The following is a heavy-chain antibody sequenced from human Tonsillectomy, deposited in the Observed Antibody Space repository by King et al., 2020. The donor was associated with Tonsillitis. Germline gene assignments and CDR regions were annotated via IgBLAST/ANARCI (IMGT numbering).Heavy chain of an antibody. V-gene: IGHV3-9*01. D-gene: IGHD3-10*01. CDR1: GFTFDDYA. CDR3: AKGLPFGKGSFDY. J-gene: IGHJ4*02. CDR2: ISWNSGSI. Sequence: VQLVESGGGLVQPGRSLRLSCAASGFTFDDYAMHWVRQAPGKGLEWVSGISWNSGSIGYADSVKGRFTISRDNAKNSLYLQMNSLRAEDTALYYCAKGLPFGKGSFDYWGQGTLVTVSS.